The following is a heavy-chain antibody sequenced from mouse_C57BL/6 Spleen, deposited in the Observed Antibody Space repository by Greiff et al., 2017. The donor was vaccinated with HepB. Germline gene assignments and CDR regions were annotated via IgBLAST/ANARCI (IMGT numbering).Heavy chain of an antibody. D-gene: IGHD2-5*01. Sequence: VQLQQSGAELARPGASVKLSCKASGYTFTSYGISWVKQRTGQGLEWIGEIYPRSGNTYYNEKFKGKATLTADKSSSTAYMELRSLTSEDSAVYFCARSYYSNYEFAYWGQGTLVTVSA. J-gene: IGHJ3*01. CDR3: ARSYYSNYEFAY. CDR2: IYPRSGNT. CDR1: GYTFTSYG. V-gene: IGHV1-81*01.